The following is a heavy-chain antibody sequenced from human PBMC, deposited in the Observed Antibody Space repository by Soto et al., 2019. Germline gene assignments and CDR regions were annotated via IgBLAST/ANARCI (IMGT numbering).Heavy chain of an antibody. CDR2: INPSGGST. D-gene: IGHD1-7*01. J-gene: IGHJ6*02. CDR3: ARQGITGTTHYYYYYGMDV. CDR1: GYTFTSYY. V-gene: IGHV1-46*03. Sequence: ASVKVSCKASGYTFTSYYMHWVRQAPGQGLEWMGIINPSGGSTSYAQKFQGRVTMTRDTSTSTVYMELSSLRSEDTAVYYCARQGITGTTHYYYYYGMDVWGQGTTVTVSS.